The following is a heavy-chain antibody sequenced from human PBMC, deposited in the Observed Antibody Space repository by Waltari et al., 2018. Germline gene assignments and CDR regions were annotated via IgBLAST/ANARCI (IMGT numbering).Heavy chain of an antibody. CDR1: GGSFSGYY. V-gene: IGHV4-34*01. J-gene: IGHJ4*02. Sequence: QVQLQQWGAGLLKPSETLSLTCAVYGGSFSGYYWSWIRQPPGKGLEWIGEINHSGSTNYNPSLKSRVTISVDTSKNQFSLKLSSVTAADTAVYYCASAREYDFWSGYYYDYWGQGTVVTVSS. CDR2: INHSGST. D-gene: IGHD3-3*01. CDR3: ASAREYDFWSGYYYDY.